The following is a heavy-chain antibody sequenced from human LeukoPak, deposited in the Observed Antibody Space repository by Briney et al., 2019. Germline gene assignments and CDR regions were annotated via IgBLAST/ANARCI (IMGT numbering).Heavy chain of an antibody. D-gene: IGHD3-22*01. V-gene: IGHV3-23*01. CDR1: GFTFSSYA. Sequence: GGSLRLSCAASGFTFSSYAMSWFRRAPGKGLDWVSAISGSGGSAYYADPVKGRFTISRDNSKNTLYLQMNSLRAEDTAVYYCAKADHANGYYYDSSGYPDAFDIWGQGTMVTVSS. CDR3: AKADHANGYYYDSSGYPDAFDI. CDR2: ISGSGGSA. J-gene: IGHJ3*02.